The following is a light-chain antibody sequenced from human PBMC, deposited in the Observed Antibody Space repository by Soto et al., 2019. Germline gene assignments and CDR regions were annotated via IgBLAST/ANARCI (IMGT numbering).Light chain of an antibody. Sequence: LAQSPATLSFSPGERATLSCRASQSVNNNVAWYQQKPGHTPRLLIYSASIGATGTPARFSGSGSGSDFTLTISSLQSEDFAVYYCQQYNKWPLTFGPGTKVDIK. CDR1: QSVNNN. CDR2: SAS. CDR3: QQYNKWPLT. V-gene: IGKV3-15*01. J-gene: IGKJ3*01.